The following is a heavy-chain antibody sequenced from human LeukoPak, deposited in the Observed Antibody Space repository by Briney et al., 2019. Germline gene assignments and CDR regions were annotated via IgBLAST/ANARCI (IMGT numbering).Heavy chain of an antibody. Sequence: ASVKASCKASGYTFTGYYMHWVRQAPGQGLEWMGWINPNSGGTNYAQKFQGRVTMTRDTSIGTAYMELSRLRSDDTAVYYCARGGDLAYCGGDCYSAFGYWGQGTLVTVSS. J-gene: IGHJ4*02. D-gene: IGHD2-21*02. V-gene: IGHV1-2*02. CDR3: ARGGDLAYCGGDCYSAFGY. CDR2: INPNSGGT. CDR1: GYTFTGYY.